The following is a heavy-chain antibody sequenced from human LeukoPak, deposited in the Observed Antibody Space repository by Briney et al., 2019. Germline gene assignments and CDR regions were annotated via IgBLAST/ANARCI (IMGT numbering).Heavy chain of an antibody. Sequence: ASVKVSCKASGGTFSSYAISWVRQAPGQGLEWMGGIIPIFGTANYAQKFQGRVTITADKSTSTAYMELSSLRSEDTAVYYCARGRVPAAIRFDYWGQGTLVTVSS. CDR3: ARGRVPAAIRFDY. D-gene: IGHD2-2*01. V-gene: IGHV1-69*06. CDR2: IIPIFGTA. CDR1: GGTFSSYA. J-gene: IGHJ4*02.